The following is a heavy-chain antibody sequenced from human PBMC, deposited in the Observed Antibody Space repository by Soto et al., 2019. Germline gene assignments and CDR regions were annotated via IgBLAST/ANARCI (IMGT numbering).Heavy chain of an antibody. CDR1: GVSCYGWG. Sequence: WGSLTVACAAGGVSCYGWGMSWSRQAPGKGLEWVSGVNWNGGSTGYADSVKGRFTISRDNAKNSLYLQMNSLRAEDTAFYYCVRGASLHFDSSGQGTLVTVSS. J-gene: IGHJ4*02. CDR2: VNWNGGST. D-gene: IGHD1-26*01. V-gene: IGHV3-20*04. CDR3: VRGASLHFDS.